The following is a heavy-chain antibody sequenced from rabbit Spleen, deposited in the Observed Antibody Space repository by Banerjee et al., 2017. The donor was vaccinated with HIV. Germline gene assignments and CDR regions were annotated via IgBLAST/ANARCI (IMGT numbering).Heavy chain of an antibody. CDR2: INAVTGKA. CDR3: TRSYVPSGRYYKLDL. V-gene: IGHV1S45*01. D-gene: IGHD1-1*01. CDR1: GFSFSNKAV. Sequence: QEQLVESGGGLVKPEGSLKLSCTASGFSFSNKAVMCWVRQAPGKGLEWIACINAVTGKAVYASWAKGRFTFSKTSSTTVTLQMTSLTVADTATYFCTRSYVPSGRYYKLDLWAQAPWSPS. J-gene: IGHJ3*01.